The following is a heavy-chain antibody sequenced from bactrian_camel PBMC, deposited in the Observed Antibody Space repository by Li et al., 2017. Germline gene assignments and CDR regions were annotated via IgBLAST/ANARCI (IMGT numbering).Heavy chain of an antibody. V-gene: IGHV3S6*01. D-gene: IGHD2*01. CDR3: AGDQWRGGFKRRCELAY. CDR1: GYNVNSDC. CDR2: IWTGAGVT. J-gene: IGHJ4*01. Sequence: VQLVESGGGSVQPGGSLRLSCRYSGYNVNSDCLAWFRQVAGKEREGVARIWTGAGVTYYTDSVKGRFTISQDTTLNTLYLQMNSLKPEDTAIYYCAGDQWRGGFKRRCELAYWGQGTQVTVS.